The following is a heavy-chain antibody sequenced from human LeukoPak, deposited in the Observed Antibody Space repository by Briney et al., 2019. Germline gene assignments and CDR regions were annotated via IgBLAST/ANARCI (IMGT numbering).Heavy chain of an antibody. CDR1: GGYTGSHY. D-gene: IGHD2/OR15-2a*01. V-gene: IGHV4-4*07. CDR3: VRDFYASGFYFWFDP. Sequence: SETLSLTCTVSGGYTGSHYWSWIRQPAGKGLECLGRISPSGTTHYNPSLGSRVTMSVDPSKNYFSLRLSSVTAADPAVDFCVRDFYASGFYFWFDPWGQGMLVTVSS. CDR2: ISPSGTT. J-gene: IGHJ5*02.